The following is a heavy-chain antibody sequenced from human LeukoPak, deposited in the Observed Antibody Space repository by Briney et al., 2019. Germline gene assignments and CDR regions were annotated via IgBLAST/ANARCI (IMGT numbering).Heavy chain of an antibody. J-gene: IGHJ4*02. V-gene: IGHV3-53*01. D-gene: IGHD3-9*01. CDR3: SRDPNSLRYFDWEAHFYY. CDR2: IYNDNT. CDR1: GFTVSSNY. Sequence: GGSLRLSCTVSGFTVSSNYMSWVRQAPGKGLEWVSFIYNDNTHNSDSVKGRFTIYRENSKNNLYLQINSLRAEDTAVYYCSRDPNSLRYFDWEAHFYYWGQGTLVTVSS.